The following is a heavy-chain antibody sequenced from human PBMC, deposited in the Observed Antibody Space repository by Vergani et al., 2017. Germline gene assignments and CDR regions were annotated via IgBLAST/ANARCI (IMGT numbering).Heavy chain of an antibody. CDR1: GGSISSGSYY. V-gene: IGHV4-61*02. J-gene: IGHJ4*02. CDR3: ARDDRGLFDY. Sequence: QVQLQESGPGLVKPSQTLSLTCTVSGGSISSGSYYWSWIRQPAGKGLEWIGRIYTGGSTNYNPSLKSRVPISVDTSKNQFSLKLSSVTAADTAVYYCARDDRGLFDYWGQGTLVTVSA. CDR2: IYTGGST.